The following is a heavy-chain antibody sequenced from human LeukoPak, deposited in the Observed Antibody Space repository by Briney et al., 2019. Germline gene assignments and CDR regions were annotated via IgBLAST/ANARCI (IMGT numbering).Heavy chain of an antibody. Sequence: SETLPLTCTVSGGSISSGGYYWSWIRQHPGKGLEWIGYIYYSGSTYYNPSLQSRVTMSIDTSKNQFSLKLSSVTAADTAVYYCARSARPQDFDYWGQGTLVTVSS. CDR2: IYYSGST. J-gene: IGHJ4*02. CDR1: GGSISSGGYY. V-gene: IGHV4-31*03. CDR3: ARSARPQDFDY.